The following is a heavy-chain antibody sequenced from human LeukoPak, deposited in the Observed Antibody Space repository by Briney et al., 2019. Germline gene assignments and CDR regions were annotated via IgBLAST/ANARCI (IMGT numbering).Heavy chain of an antibody. D-gene: IGHD3-10*01. J-gene: IGHJ4*02. Sequence: SETLSLTCTVSGGSISSYYWSWIRQPPGKGLEWIGEINHSGSTNYNPSLKSRVTISVDTSKNQFSLKLSSVTAADTAVYYCARLPHYYGSGSYDYWGQGTLVTVSS. CDR1: GGSISSYY. CDR3: ARLPHYYGSGSYDY. V-gene: IGHV4-34*01. CDR2: INHSGST.